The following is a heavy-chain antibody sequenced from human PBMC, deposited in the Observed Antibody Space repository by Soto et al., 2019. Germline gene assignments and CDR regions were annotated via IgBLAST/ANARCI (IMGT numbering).Heavy chain of an antibody. V-gene: IGHV1-24*01. J-gene: IGHJ4*02. D-gene: IGHD6-19*01. Sequence: ASGKVSCKVSGYTLTELSMHWVRQAPGKGLEWMGGFDPEDGETIYAQKFQGRVTMTEDTSTDTAYMELSSLRSEDTAVYYCATEVDSGIAVAGRVYWGQGTLVTVSS. CDR3: ATEVDSGIAVAGRVY. CDR1: GYTLTELS. CDR2: FDPEDGET.